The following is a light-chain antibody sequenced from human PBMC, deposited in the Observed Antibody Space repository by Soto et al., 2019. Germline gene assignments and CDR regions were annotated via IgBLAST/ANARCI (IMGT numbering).Light chain of an antibody. CDR3: QQQNAGPLS. J-gene: IGKJ3*01. V-gene: IGKV3-15*01. CDR1: QTLRNK. Sequence: IVLTQSPGTLSVSPGERIIISCRASQTLRNKLAWYQQKPGQAPRLLIYGGFTRATGIPARFSGSGSGTEFTLTITSLQSEDFAIYYCQQQNAGPLSFGPGTKLDLK. CDR2: GGF.